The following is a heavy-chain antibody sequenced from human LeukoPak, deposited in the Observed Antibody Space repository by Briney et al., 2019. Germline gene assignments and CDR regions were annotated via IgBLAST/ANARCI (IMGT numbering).Heavy chain of an antibody. V-gene: IGHV3-66*02. D-gene: IGHD1-14*01. CDR2: IYSGGST. CDR1: GFTFHNFA. CDR3: ARDPRGTDTEGY. J-gene: IGHJ4*02. Sequence: GGSLRLSCAASGFTFHNFAMQWVRQAPGKGLGWVSVIYSGGSTYYADSVKGRFTISRDNSKNTLYLQMNSLRAEDTAVYYCARDPRGTDTEGYWGQGTLVTVSS.